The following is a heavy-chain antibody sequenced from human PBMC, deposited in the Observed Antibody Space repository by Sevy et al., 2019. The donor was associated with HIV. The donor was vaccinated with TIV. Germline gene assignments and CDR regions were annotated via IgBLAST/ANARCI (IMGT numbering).Heavy chain of an antibody. V-gene: IGHV1-2*04. D-gene: IGHD3-10*01. CDR1: GYTFTGYY. CDR2: INPNRGDT. Sequence: ASVKVSCKATGYTFTGYYLHWVRQAPGRGLEWMGWINPNRGDTHYAQKFQGWVTMTSDTSISTAYMELDRLTSDDTAVYYCARAHHYYGPGAFDYWGQGTLVTVSS. CDR3: ARAHHYYGPGAFDY. J-gene: IGHJ4*02.